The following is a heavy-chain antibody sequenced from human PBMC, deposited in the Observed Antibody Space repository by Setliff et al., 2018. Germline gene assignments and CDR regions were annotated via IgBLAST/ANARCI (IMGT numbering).Heavy chain of an antibody. D-gene: IGHD2-15*01. CDR3: ARAGWYNWFDP. CDR1: GYSFSTCW. CDR2: IYPEDSNI. J-gene: IGHJ5*02. V-gene: IGHV5-51*01. Sequence: GESLKISCKGSGYSFSTCWIGWVRQMPGKGLEWMGMIYPEDSNIRYSPSFQGQVTISADRSINTAYLQWSSLKASDTAMYYCARAGWYNWFDPWGQGTLVTVSS.